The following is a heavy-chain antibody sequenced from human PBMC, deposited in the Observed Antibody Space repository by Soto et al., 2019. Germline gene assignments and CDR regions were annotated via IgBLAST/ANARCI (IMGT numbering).Heavy chain of an antibody. J-gene: IGHJ5*02. CDR3: ARDVVVPAAKPYNWFDP. V-gene: IGHV1-69*01. CDR2: IIPIFGTA. Sequence: QVQLVQSGAEVKKPGSSVKVSCKASGGTFSSYAISWVRQAPGQGLEWMGGIIPIFGTANYAQKFQGRVTITADEATSTDYMELSSLRSEDTAVYYCARDVVVPAAKPYNWFDPWGQGTLVTVSS. CDR1: GGTFSSYA. D-gene: IGHD2-2*01.